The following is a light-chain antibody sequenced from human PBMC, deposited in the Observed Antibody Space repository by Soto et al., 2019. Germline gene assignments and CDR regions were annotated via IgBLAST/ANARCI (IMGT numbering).Light chain of an antibody. V-gene: IGLV2-14*01. CDR1: SSDVGIYNY. J-gene: IGLJ1*01. CDR3: SSYTGSTNYV. Sequence: QSVLTQPASVSGSPGQSITISCTGTSSDVGIYNYASWYQQHPGKAPKLMIYQVTNRPSGVSNRFSGSKSGNTASLTISGLQAEDEADYYCSSYTGSTNYVFGTGTKV. CDR2: QVT.